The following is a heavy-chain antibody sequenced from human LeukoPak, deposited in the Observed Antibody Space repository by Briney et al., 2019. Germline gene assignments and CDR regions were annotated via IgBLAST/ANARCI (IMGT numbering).Heavy chain of an antibody. Sequence: APVKVSCKASGYTFTSYGISWVRQAPGQRLEGLGWISAYHSNTNYAQKLQGRVTMTRDTSTSTVYMELSSLRSEDTAVYYCASASGGDSSSWSSRYYFDYWGQGTLVTVSS. CDR1: GYTFTSYG. CDR2: ISAYHSNT. J-gene: IGHJ4*02. V-gene: IGHV1-18*01. CDR3: ASASGGDSSSWSSRYYFDY. D-gene: IGHD6-13*01.